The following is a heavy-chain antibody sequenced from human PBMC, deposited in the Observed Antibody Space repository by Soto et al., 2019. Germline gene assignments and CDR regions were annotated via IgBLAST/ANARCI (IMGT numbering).Heavy chain of an antibody. Sequence: SETLSLTCTVSGGSISSYYWSWIRQPPGKGLEWIGYIYYSGSTNYNPSLKSRVTISVDTSKNQFSLKLSSVTAADTAVYYCAGGKNCRGGSCSGPPIDKGGKEPRVTAPS. CDR3: AGGKNCRGGSCSGPPIDK. J-gene: IGHJ4*02. CDR1: GGSISSYY. D-gene: IGHD2-15*01. V-gene: IGHV4-59*08. CDR2: IYYSGST.